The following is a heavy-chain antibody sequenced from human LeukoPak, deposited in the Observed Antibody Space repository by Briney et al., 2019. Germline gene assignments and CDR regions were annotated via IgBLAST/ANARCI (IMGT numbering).Heavy chain of an antibody. CDR3: ARAYSGYDFFDY. Sequence: SVKVSCKASGGTFSSYAISWVRQAPGQGLEWMGGIIPIFGTANYAQRFQGRVTITADESTSTAYMEVSSLRSEDTAVYYCARAYSGYDFFDYWGQGILVTVSS. D-gene: IGHD5-12*01. CDR2: IIPIFGTA. J-gene: IGHJ4*02. V-gene: IGHV1-69*01. CDR1: GGTFSSYA.